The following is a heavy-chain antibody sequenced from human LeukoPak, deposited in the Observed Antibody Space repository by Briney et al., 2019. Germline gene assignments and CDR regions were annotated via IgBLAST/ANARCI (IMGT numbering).Heavy chain of an antibody. CDR2: LNHSGSY. CDR3: ARDLSSGGNDY. V-gene: IGHV4-30-2*01. Sequence: SETLSLTCTVSGGSISSGGYYWIWLRPPTGKGLVGVGNLNHSGSYYHHPSLKSRVTISVDRAKNQFYLKLSSVTAADTAVYYCARDLSSGGNDYWGQGTLVTVPS. CDR1: GGSISSGGYY. J-gene: IGHJ4*02. D-gene: IGHD6-19*01.